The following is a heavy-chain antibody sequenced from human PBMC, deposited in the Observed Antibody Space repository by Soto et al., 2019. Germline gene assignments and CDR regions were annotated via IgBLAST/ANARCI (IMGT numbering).Heavy chain of an antibody. Sequence: GGSLRLSCAASGFTFSSYAMSWVRQAPGKGLEWVSAISGSGGSTYYADSVKGRFTSSSDNSKNTLYLQMNSLRAEDTAVYYCAGQKKAYSGYDYGSLDYWGQGTLVTVSS. CDR2: ISGSGGST. CDR1: GFTFSSYA. D-gene: IGHD5-12*01. CDR3: AGQKKAYSGYDYGSLDY. V-gene: IGHV3-23*01. J-gene: IGHJ4*02.